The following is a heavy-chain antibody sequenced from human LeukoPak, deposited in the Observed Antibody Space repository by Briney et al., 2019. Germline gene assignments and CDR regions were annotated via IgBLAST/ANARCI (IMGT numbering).Heavy chain of an antibody. V-gene: IGHV1-2*02. D-gene: IGHD6-19*01. CDR1: GYTFTGYY. J-gene: IGHJ4*02. CDR2: INPNSGGT. CDR3: ATPQARGWYGFDFDY. Sequence: ASVKVSCKASGYTFTGYYMHWVRQAPRQGLEWMGWINPNSGGTNYAQKFQGRVTMTRDTSISTAYMELSRLRSDDTAVYYCATPQARGWYGFDFDYWGQGTLVTVSS.